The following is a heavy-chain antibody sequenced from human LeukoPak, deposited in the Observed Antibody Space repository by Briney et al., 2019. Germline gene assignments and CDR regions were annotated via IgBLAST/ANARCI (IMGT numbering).Heavy chain of an antibody. V-gene: IGHV3-23*01. D-gene: IGHD2-15*01. CDR3: AKEGIVVVVAALDY. CDR2: ISSSGGNT. Sequence: GGSLRLSCAASGFTFGSYGMSWVRQAPGKGLEWVSTISSSGGNTYYADSVKGRFTISRDNSKSTLYLQMNCLRAEDTAVYYCAKEGIVVVVAALDYWGQGTLVTVSS. J-gene: IGHJ4*02. CDR1: GFTFGSYG.